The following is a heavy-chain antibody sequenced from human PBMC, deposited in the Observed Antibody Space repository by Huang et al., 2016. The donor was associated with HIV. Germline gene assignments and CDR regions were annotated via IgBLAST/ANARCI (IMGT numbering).Heavy chain of an antibody. D-gene: IGHD3-22*01. V-gene: IGHV3-30*10. Sequence: QVQLVESGGGVVQPGRSLRLSCAASGFTFTNYAMHWVRQAPGKGLELVMLISYTGSNIYYTDSVKGRFSISRDNSKSTMFLHMNRLRFEDTAVYYCARGRDGRSGFYFGDFDNWGQGILVTVSS. CDR3: ARGRDGRSGFYFGDFDN. J-gene: IGHJ4*02. CDR2: ISYTGSNI. CDR1: GFTFTNYA.